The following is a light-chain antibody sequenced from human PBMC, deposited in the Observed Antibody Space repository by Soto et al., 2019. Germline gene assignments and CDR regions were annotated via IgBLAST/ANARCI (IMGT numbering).Light chain of an antibody. CDR2: AAS. J-gene: IGKJ4*01. CDR1: QSINSY. Sequence: DIQMTQSPSSLSASVGDRVSITCRASQSINSYLNWYQQRPGKAPTLLISAASRLQSGAPSRFSGSGSGTDFTLTITSLQPEDFATYYCQQSSSIPFTFGGGTKMEIK. CDR3: QQSSSIPFT. V-gene: IGKV1-39*01.